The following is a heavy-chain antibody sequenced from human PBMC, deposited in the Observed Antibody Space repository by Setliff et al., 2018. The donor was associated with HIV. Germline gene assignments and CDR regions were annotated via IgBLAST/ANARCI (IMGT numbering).Heavy chain of an antibody. Sequence: KASETLSLTCTVSGGSISSYYWSWIRQPPGKGLEWIGYIYYSGSTNSNPSLESRVTISLHPSKNHFSLKLNSGTAADTAVYYCATYWGGEGGRGYWGQGTLVTVSS. D-gene: IGHD1-26*01. V-gene: IGHV4-59*01. CDR2: IYYSGST. CDR3: ATYWGGEGGRGY. J-gene: IGHJ4*02. CDR1: GGSISSYY.